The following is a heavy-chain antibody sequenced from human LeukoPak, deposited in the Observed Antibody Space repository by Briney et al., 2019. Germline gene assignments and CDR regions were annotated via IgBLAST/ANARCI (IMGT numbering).Heavy chain of an antibody. D-gene: IGHD1-26*01. CDR3: AREVSSGGWDY. CDR2: INPNSGGT. CDR1: GYSFTGYY. V-gene: IGHV1-2*02. Sequence: ASVKVSCKASGYSFTGYYMHWVRQAPGQGLEWMAWINPNSGGTNYAQKFQGRVTMTRDTSISTAYMELSRLRSDDTAFYYCAREVSSGGWDYWGQGTLVTVSS. J-gene: IGHJ4*02.